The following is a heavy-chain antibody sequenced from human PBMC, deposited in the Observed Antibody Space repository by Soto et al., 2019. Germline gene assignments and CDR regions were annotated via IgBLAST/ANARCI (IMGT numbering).Heavy chain of an antibody. Sequence: SSETLSLTCPVSGGYVSSGSYYWSWIRQPPGKGLEWIGYIYYSGSTNYNPSLKSRVTISVDTSKNQFSLKLSSVTAADTAVYYCARDAGYGDYLEYYYYGMDVWGQGTTVTVSS. J-gene: IGHJ6*02. V-gene: IGHV4-61*01. CDR3: ARDAGYGDYLEYYYYGMDV. CDR1: GGYVSSGSYY. D-gene: IGHD4-17*01. CDR2: IYYSGST.